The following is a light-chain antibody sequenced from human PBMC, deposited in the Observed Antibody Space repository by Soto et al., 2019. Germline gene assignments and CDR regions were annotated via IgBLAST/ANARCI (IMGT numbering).Light chain of an antibody. Sequence: QSVLTQPASVSGSPGQSITISCTGTSIGLGSYNLVSWYQHHPGKAPKLMIYEGSKRPSGVSNRFSGSKSGNTASLTISGLQAEDEADYYCSSYSTTSTLVFGSGTKVTVL. CDR1: SIGLGSYNL. J-gene: IGLJ1*01. CDR3: SSYSTTSTLV. V-gene: IGLV2-14*02. CDR2: EGS.